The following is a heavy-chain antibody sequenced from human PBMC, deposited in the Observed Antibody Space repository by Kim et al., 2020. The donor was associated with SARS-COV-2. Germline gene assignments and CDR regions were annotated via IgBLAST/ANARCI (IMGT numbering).Heavy chain of an antibody. CDR2: MNDGGSQI. CDR3: ARDRDASGCC. CDR1: GLTFSRSW. J-gene: IGHJ1*01. D-gene: IGHD1-26*01. Sequence: GGSLRLSCAASGLTFSRSWMGWVRQAPGKGLEWVANMNDGGSQIYDVDSVRGRFTISRDNAKNSLYLQMTSLRSEDTGLYYCARDRDASGCCWG. V-gene: IGHV3-7*01.